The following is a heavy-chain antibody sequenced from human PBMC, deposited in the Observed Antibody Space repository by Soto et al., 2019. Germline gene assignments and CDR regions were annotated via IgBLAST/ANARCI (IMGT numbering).Heavy chain of an antibody. Sequence: SETLSLTCTVSGGSISSYYWSWIRQPAGKGLEWTGRIYTSGSTNYNPSLKSRVTMSVDTSKNQFSLKLSSVTAADTAVYYCARDWDFMVVVPAAGTYYYYGMDVWGQGTTVTVSS. D-gene: IGHD6-13*01. CDR1: GGSISSYY. J-gene: IGHJ6*02. V-gene: IGHV4-4*07. CDR2: IYTSGST. CDR3: ARDWDFMVVVPAAGTYYYYGMDV.